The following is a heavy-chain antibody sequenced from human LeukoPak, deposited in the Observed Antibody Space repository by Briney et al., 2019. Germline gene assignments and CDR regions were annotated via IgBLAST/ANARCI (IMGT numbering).Heavy chain of an antibody. Sequence: ASVKVSCKVSGYTLTELPMHWVRQAPGKGLEWMGGFDPEEGKTIYAQKFQVKVTMTEDTSADTAYMELSSLRSEDTAVYYCATDRPSSAKVGPRGYYYYYTDVWGKGTTVTVSS. CDR1: GYTLTELP. CDR3: ATDRPSSAKVGPRGYYYYYTDV. CDR2: FDPEEGKT. D-gene: IGHD2-2*01. V-gene: IGHV1-24*01. J-gene: IGHJ6*03.